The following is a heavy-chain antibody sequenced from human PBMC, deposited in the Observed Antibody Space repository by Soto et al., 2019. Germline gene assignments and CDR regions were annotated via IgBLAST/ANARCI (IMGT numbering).Heavy chain of an antibody. CDR1: GGSISTYY. D-gene: IGHD6-13*01. CDR2: IDTSGNT. J-gene: IGHJ6*02. Sequence: PSETLSLTCTVSGGSISTYYWSWIRQPAGKGLGWIGRIDTSGNTNYNPSLKSSVTMSVDTSKKQFSLKLTSVTAADTAVYYCARYSSNWFQTEGMDVWGQGTTVTVSS. CDR3: ARYSSNWFQTEGMDV. V-gene: IGHV4-4*07.